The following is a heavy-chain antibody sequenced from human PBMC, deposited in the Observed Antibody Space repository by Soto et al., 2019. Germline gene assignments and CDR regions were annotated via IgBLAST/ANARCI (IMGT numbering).Heavy chain of an antibody. V-gene: IGHV1-69*13. J-gene: IGHJ4*02. Sequence: GASVKVSCKASGRTFSSSAISWVRQAPGQGLEWMGRIVPIFGLTNYAQKWQGRVTITADESTSTVYMEVSSLRSDDTAVYYCAMETYWGQGTLVTVSS. CDR3: AMETY. CDR2: IVPIFGLT. D-gene: IGHD3-3*01. CDR1: GRTFSSSA.